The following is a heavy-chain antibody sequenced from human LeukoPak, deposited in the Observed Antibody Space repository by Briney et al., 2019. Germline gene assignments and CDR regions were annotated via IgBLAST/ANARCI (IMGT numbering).Heavy chain of an antibody. D-gene: IGHD4-17*01. CDR1: GGSISTSNYY. J-gene: IGHJ4*02. CDR3: ARQHHMTTVTTNFDY. CDR2: IYYSGIT. V-gene: IGHV4-39*01. Sequence: SETLSLTCTVSGGSISTSNYYWGWIRQPPGKGLEWIGSIYYSGITYYNPSLKSRVTISVDTSKNQFSLKLSSVTAADTAVYYCARQHHMTTVTTNFDYWGQGTLVAVSS.